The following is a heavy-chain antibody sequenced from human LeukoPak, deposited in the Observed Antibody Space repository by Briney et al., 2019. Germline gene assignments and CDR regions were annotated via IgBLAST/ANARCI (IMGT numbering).Heavy chain of an antibody. Sequence: SGGSLRLSCAASGFTFSNYGMHWVRQAPGKGLEWVAVISYDGTNKYYVDSVKGRFTISRDNAKNSLYLQMSGLRAEDTAVYYCARGRSITLLRGVAMSDGFDIWGQGAMVTVSS. V-gene: IGHV3-33*01. CDR2: ISYDGTNK. J-gene: IGHJ3*02. D-gene: IGHD3-10*01. CDR3: ARGRSITLLRGVAMSDGFDI. CDR1: GFTFSNYG.